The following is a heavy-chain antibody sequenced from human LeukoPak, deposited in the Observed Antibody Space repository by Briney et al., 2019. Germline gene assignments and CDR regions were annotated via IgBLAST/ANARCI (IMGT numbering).Heavy chain of an antibody. CDR2: INWNGGST. Sequence: PGGSLRLSCAASGLTFDDYGMSWVRQAPGKGLEWVSGINWNGGSTGYADSVKGRFTISRDNAKNSLYLQMNSLRAEDTALYYCARESNEYYYDSSGYPWFDPWGQGTLVTVSS. V-gene: IGHV3-20*04. J-gene: IGHJ5*02. D-gene: IGHD3-22*01. CDR1: GLTFDDYG. CDR3: ARESNEYYYDSSGYPWFDP.